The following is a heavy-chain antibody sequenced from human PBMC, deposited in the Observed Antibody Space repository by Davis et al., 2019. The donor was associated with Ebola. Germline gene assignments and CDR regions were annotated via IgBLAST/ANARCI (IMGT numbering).Heavy chain of an antibody. CDR3: ARGGNHRVSEHFEY. CDR1: GYIFSDYF. Sequence: ASVTVSCKASGYIFSDYFMYWVRQAPGQGLEWMGWINLKSSGTHSAQKFQGRDTLTRDTSISTDYMELSGLTSDDTAVYYCARGGNHRVSEHFEYWGQGTQVTVSS. CDR2: INLKSSGT. D-gene: IGHD3-16*01. J-gene: IGHJ4*02. V-gene: IGHV1-2*02.